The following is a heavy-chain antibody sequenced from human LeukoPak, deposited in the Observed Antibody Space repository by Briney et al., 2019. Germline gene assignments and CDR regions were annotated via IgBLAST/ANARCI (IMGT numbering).Heavy chain of an antibody. CDR1: GFTFSGFW. V-gene: IGHV3-7*03. CDR3: ARSSYSSSSSV. D-gene: IGHD6-6*01. J-gene: IGHJ3*01. CDR2: INSDGSEG. Sequence: GGSLRLSCAVSGFTFSGFWMSWSRQAPGRGLEWVASINSDGSEGYYADIVKGRFTISRDNAKNSLYLQINSLRAEDTAVYYCARSSYSSSSSVWGQGTMVTVSS.